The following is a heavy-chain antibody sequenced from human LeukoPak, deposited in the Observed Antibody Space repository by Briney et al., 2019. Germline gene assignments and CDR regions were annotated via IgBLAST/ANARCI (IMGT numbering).Heavy chain of an antibody. V-gene: IGHV3-15*01. Sequence: ETLSLTCTVSGGSISSYYWSWVRQAPGKGLEWVGRIKSKTDGGTTDYAAPVKGRFTISRDDSKNTLYLQMNSLKTEDTAVYYCTTVTDYWGQGTLVTVSS. CDR2: IKSKTDGGTT. CDR1: GGSISSYY. J-gene: IGHJ4*02. CDR3: TTVTDY.